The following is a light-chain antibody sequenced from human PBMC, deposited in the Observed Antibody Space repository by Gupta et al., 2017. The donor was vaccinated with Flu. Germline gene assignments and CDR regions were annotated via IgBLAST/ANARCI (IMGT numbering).Light chain of an antibody. J-gene: IGLJ1*01. CDR1: SSNIGADYD. V-gene: IGLV1-40*01. CDR3: QSYDSSLGGHV. CDR2: GNT. Sequence: SVLTQPPSVSGAPGQRVTISCTGSSSNIGADYDVNWYQQIPGTAPKLLLYGNTNPPSGVPDRFSGSKSGISASLAITGLQADDEADYYCQSYDSSLGGHVFGTGTKVTVL.